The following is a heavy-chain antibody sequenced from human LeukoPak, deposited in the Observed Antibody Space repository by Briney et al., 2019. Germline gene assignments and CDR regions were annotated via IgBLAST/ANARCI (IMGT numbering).Heavy chain of an antibody. CDR1: GFTFSSYG. J-gene: IGHJ4*02. Sequence: GGSLRLSCAASGFTFSSYGMHWVRQAPGKGLEWVAVISYDGSSKYYADSVKGRFTISRDNVKNSLYLQMNGLRAEDTAVYYCAREMEGDYGSGTFFDLWGQGNMVTVSS. CDR2: ISYDGSSK. V-gene: IGHV3-30*03. D-gene: IGHD3-10*01. CDR3: AREMEGDYGSGTFFDL.